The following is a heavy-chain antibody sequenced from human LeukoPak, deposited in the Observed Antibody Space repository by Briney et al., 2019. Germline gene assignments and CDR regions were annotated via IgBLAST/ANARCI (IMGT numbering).Heavy chain of an antibody. Sequence: GESLKISCKGSGYSFTSYWIGWVRQMPGKGLEWMGIIYPGDSDTRYSPSFQGQVTVSADKSINTAYLQWSSLKASDTAMYYCARHRYYDSTGYYHGSDYWGQGTLVTVSS. D-gene: IGHD3-22*01. CDR1: GYSFTSYW. CDR3: ARHRYYDSTGYYHGSDY. V-gene: IGHV5-51*01. CDR2: IYPGDSDT. J-gene: IGHJ4*02.